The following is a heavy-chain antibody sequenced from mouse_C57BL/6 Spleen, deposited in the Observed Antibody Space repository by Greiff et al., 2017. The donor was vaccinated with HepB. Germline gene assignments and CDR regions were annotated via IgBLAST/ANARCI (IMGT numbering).Heavy chain of an antibody. CDR3: ARSDDYYGSSHGAY. J-gene: IGHJ3*01. V-gene: IGHV1-50*01. CDR2: IDPSDSYT. Sequence: VQLQQPGAELVKPGASVKLSCKASGYTFTSYWMQWVKQRPGQGLEWIGEIDPSDSYTNYNQKFKGKATLTVDTSSSTAYMQLSSLTSEDSAVYYCARSDDYYGSSHGAYWGQGTLVTVSA. D-gene: IGHD1-1*01. CDR1: GYTFTSYW.